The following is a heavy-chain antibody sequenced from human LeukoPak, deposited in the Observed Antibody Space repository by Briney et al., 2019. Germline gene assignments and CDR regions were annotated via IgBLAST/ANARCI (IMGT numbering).Heavy chain of an antibody. CDR2: ISWGGSNK. V-gene: IGHV3-30*18. J-gene: IGHJ4*02. CDR3: AKAGGRWLQLDY. Sequence: GGSLRLSCAASGFTFSSYEMHWVRQAPGKGLEWVAVISWGGSNKYYADSVKGRVTISRDNSKNTLYLQMNSLRAEDTAVHYCAKAGGRWLQLDYWGQGTLVTVSS. D-gene: IGHD5-24*01. CDR1: GFTFSSYE.